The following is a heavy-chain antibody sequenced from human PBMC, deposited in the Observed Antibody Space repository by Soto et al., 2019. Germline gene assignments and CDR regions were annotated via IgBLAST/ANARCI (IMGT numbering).Heavy chain of an antibody. CDR3: ARCTGYSSSWYHCDY. D-gene: IGHD6-13*01. V-gene: IGHV4-34*01. J-gene: IGHJ4*02. CDR2: INHSGST. Sequence: SETLSLTCAVYGGSFSGYYWSWSRQPPGKGLEWIGEINHSGSTNYNPSLKSRVTISVDTSKNQFSLKLSSVTAADTAVYYCARCTGYSSSWYHCDYWGQGTLVTVSS. CDR1: GGSFSGYY.